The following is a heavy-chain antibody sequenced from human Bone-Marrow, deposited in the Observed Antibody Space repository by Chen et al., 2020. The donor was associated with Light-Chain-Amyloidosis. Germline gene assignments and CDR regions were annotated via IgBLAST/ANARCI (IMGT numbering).Heavy chain of an antibody. CDR2: IHNTGST. Sequence: QVHLQESGPGLVKPSATLSPTCNVSGGSFRRISYYWSWIRQPPGKGLEWIGYIHNTGSTLYNPSLKSRVTMSLDTSKRQFSLTLTSVTTADTAVYYCARPPQFSSSPFDSWGPGVLVTVSS. D-gene: IGHD2-15*01. CDR1: GGSFRRISYY. V-gene: IGHV4-61*01. J-gene: IGHJ4*02. CDR3: ARPPQFSSSPFDS.